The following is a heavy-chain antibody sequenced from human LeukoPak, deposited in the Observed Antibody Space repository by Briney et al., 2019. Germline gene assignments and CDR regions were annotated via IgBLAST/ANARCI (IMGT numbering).Heavy chain of an antibody. Sequence: ASVTVSCTASGYTFNNHYMYWVRQAPGQGLEWMGVINPSGGSTSYAQKFQGRVTMTRDTSTRTVYMEVNSLRSEDTAVYYCARATGYYYDSSGYAFDYWGQGTLVTVSS. CDR2: INPSGGST. D-gene: IGHD3-22*01. J-gene: IGHJ4*02. V-gene: IGHV1-46*02. CDR3: ARATGYYYDSSGYAFDY. CDR1: GYTFNNHY.